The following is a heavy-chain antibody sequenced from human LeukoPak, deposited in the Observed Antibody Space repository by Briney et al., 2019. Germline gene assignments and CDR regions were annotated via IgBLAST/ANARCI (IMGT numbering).Heavy chain of an antibody. V-gene: IGHV4-59*08. CDR3: ARLLLSVGNYWYFDL. D-gene: IGHD1-26*01. CDR2: IYYSGST. J-gene: IGHJ2*01. CDR1: GVSISSFY. Sequence: PSETLSLTCTVSGVSISSFYWSWIRQPPGKGLEWIGYIYYSGSTNYNPSLKSRVTISGDTSKNQFSLKLSSVTAADTAVYYCARLLLSVGNYWYFDLWGRGTLVTVSS.